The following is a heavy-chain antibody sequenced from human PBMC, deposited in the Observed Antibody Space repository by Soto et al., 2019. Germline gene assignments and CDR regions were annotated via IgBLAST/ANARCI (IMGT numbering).Heavy chain of an antibody. D-gene: IGHD2-2*01. CDR3: ARDEGGIVLVPAAPYNAGMDV. CDR2: INPSGGST. V-gene: IGHV1-46*01. J-gene: IGHJ6*02. Sequence: ASVKVSCTSSGYTFTSYDINWVRQAPGQGLEWMGIINPSGGSTSYAQKFQGRVTMTRDTSTSTVYMERSSLGSEDTAVYYCARDEGGIVLVPAAPYNAGMDVWGQGTTVTVSS. CDR1: GYTFTSYD.